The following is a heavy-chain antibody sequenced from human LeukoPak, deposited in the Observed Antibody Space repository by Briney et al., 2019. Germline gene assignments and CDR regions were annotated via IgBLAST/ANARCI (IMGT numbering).Heavy chain of an antibody. V-gene: IGHV4-59*08. D-gene: IGHD3-9*01. CDR2: IYYSGST. J-gene: IGHJ4*02. CDR1: GGSISSYY. Sequence: PSETLPLTCTVSGGSISSYYWSWIRQPPGKGLEWIGYIYYSGSTNYNPSLKSRVTISVDTSKNQFSLKLSSVTAADTAVYYCARSDYDILTGYPNYFDYWGQGTLVTVSS. CDR3: ARSDYDILTGYPNYFDY.